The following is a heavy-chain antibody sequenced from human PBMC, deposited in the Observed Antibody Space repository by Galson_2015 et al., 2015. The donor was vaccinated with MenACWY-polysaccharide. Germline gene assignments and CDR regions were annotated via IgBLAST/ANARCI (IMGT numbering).Heavy chain of an antibody. D-gene: IGHD1-1*01. J-gene: IGHJ2*01. CDR2: IHATGST. CDR3: ARRSLDNWYFGL. CDR1: HVSVSSSY. V-gene: IGHV4-4*07. Sequence: SETLSLTCTVSHVSVSSSYWSWIRQSADKGLEYLGRIHATGSTAYNPSFRSRVAMSVDLPRNQLSLRLVSVTPSDTAIYYCARRSLDNWYFGLWGRGTLVIVSS.